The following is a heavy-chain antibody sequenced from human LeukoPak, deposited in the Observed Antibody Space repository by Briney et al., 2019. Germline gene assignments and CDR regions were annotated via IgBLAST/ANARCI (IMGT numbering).Heavy chain of an antibody. J-gene: IGHJ4*02. V-gene: IGHV3-7*01. CDR3: TRENWGPDC. Sequence: PGDSLRLSCAASGFTFNKYWMTWVRQAPGKGLERLANIKQDGSDKHYVNSVKGRFTISRDNAKNSVYLQLNSLRDEDTAIYYCTRENWGPDCWGQGTLVTVSS. CDR1: GFTFNKYW. CDR2: IKQDGSDK. D-gene: IGHD7-27*01.